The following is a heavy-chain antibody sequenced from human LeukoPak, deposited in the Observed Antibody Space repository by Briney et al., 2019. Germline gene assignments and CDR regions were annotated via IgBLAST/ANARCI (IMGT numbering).Heavy chain of an antibody. J-gene: IGHJ3*02. CDR1: GYTFISYN. V-gene: IGHV1-46*01. CDR3: ARVFGPHYRAFDI. D-gene: IGHD3/OR15-3a*01. CDR2: VNPSGGST. Sequence: GASVKVSCKASGYTFISYNIHWVRQAPGQGLEWMGFVNPSGGSTSFAQKFQGRVTMTRDTSTSTVYMELSSLRSEDRAVYYCARVFGPHYRAFDIWGQGTMVTVS.